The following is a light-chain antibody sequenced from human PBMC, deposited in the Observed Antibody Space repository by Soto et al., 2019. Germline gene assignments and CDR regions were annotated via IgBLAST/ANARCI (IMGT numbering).Light chain of an antibody. V-gene: IGLV2-14*01. J-gene: IGLJ1*01. CDR3: FSHRGGDSHV. Sequence: QSVLTQPASVSGPPGQSITISCTGTSSDVGAYNYVSWYQQYPGKAPKLMIYGVTNRPSGVSNRFSGSKTGNTASLTISGLQAEDEADYYCFSHRGGDSHVFGTGTKV. CDR1: SSDVGAYNY. CDR2: GVT.